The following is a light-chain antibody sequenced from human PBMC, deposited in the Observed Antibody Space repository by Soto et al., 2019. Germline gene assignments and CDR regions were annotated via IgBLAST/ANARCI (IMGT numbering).Light chain of an antibody. J-gene: IGLJ2*01. CDR1: KLGDKY. CDR3: QAWDSSTSVV. Sequence: SYELTQPPSVSMSPGQTASITCSGDKLGDKYTYWYQQKPGQSPVLVIYQDSKRPSGIPERFSGSNSGNTATLTISGTQAMDEADYYCQAWDSSTSVVFGGGTKVTVL. CDR2: QDS. V-gene: IGLV3-1*01.